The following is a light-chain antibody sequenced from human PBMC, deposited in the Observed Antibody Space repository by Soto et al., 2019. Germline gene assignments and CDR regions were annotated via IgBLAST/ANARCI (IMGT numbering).Light chain of an antibody. CDR1: SSNIGAGYD. CDR2: GNS. V-gene: IGLV1-40*01. J-gene: IGLJ2*01. Sequence: QSVLTQPPSVSGAPGQRVTISCTGSSSNIGAGYDVHWYQQVPGTAPKLLIYGYGNSNRPSAVPDRFSGSKSGTSASLAITGLQAEDEADYYCQSYDSSLSVVVFGGGTKVTVL. CDR3: QSYDSSLSVVV.